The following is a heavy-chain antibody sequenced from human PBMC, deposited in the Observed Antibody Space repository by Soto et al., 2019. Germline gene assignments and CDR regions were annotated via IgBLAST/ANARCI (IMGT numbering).Heavy chain of an antibody. D-gene: IGHD1-1*01. V-gene: IGHV3-30*18. J-gene: IGHJ4*02. CDR1: GFTFSNYG. CDR3: AKSPSSGSLFDF. CDR2: TTYDGSEK. Sequence: GGSLRLSCAASGFTFSNYGMHWVRQAPGKGLEWVAVTTYDGSEKYYADSVKGRFTISRDNSKDMLYLQMSSLRPEDTAVYYCAKSPSSGSLFDFWGQGALVTVSS.